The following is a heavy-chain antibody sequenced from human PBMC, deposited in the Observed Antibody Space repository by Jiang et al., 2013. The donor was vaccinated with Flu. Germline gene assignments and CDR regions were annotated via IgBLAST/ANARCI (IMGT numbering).Heavy chain of an antibody. CDR2: IYPGDSDT. Sequence: SCKGSGYSFTSYWIGWVRQMPGKGLEWMGIIYPGDSDTRYSPSFQGQVTISADKSISTAYLQWSSLKASDTAMYYCARLDGGSESYYPSWDYWGQGTLVTVSS. J-gene: IGHJ4*02. CDR1: GYSFTSYW. D-gene: IGHD3-10*01. V-gene: IGHV5-51*01. CDR3: ARLDGGSESYYPSWDY.